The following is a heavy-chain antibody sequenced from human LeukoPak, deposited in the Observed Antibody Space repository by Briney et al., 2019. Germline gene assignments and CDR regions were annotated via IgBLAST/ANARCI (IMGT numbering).Heavy chain of an antibody. D-gene: IGHD2-2*01. CDR3: DTNTYADYVSFDI. Sequence: GGSLRLPCAASGFPFSVFAMHWVRQAPGRGGEWVSFISGSGSRTYDADSVDGRFTISRNNAKNTLYLQMNSLRAEDTAVYYCDTNTYADYVSFDIWGQGTMVTVSS. J-gene: IGHJ3*02. V-gene: IGHV3-23*01. CDR2: ISGSGSRT. CDR1: GFPFSVFA.